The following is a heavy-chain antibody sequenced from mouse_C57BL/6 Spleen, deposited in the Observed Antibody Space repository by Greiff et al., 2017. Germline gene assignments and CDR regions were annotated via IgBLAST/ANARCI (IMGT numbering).Heavy chain of an antibody. CDR1: GYTFTSYW. J-gene: IGHJ1*03. D-gene: IGHD2-5*01. CDR2: IYPGNSDT. V-gene: IGHV1-5*01. Sequence: EVQLVESGTVLARPGASVKMSCKTSGYTFTSYWMHWVKQRPGQGLEWIGAIYPGNSDTSYNQKFKGKAKLTAVTSASTAYMELSSLTNEDSAVYYCTRRWIDSNYVGWYFDVWGTGTTVTVSS. CDR3: TRRWIDSNYVGWYFDV.